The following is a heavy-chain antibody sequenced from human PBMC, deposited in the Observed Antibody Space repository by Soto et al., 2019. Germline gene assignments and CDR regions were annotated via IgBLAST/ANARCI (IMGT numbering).Heavy chain of an antibody. Sequence: ASVKVSCKASGYTFTSYGISWVRQAPGQGLEWMGWISAYNGNTNYAQKLRGRVTMTTDTSTSTAYMELRSLRSDDTAVYYCARHSPAYDSSGYYYGDFDYWGQGTLVTVSS. D-gene: IGHD3-22*01. J-gene: IGHJ4*02. CDR1: GYTFTSYG. V-gene: IGHV1-18*01. CDR3: ARHSPAYDSSGYYYGDFDY. CDR2: ISAYNGNT.